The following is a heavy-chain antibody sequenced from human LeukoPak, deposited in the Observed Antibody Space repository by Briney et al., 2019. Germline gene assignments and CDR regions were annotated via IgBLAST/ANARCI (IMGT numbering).Heavy chain of an antibody. CDR2: IYYTGST. J-gene: IGHJ3*02. CDR3: ARHANSDAFDI. V-gene: IGHV4-59*01. D-gene: IGHD4/OR15-4a*01. CDR1: GGSISSYY. Sequence: SETLSLTCTVSGGSISSYYWSWIRQPPGKGLEWIGYIYYTGSTNSNPSLKSRVTISVDTSKNQFSLKLSSVTAADTAVYYCARHANSDAFDIWGQGTMVTVSS.